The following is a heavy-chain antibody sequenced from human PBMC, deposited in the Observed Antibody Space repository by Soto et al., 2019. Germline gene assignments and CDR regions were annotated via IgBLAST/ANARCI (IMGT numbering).Heavy chain of an antibody. CDR3: ARDNWNYYYYMDV. Sequence: HPGGSLRLSCAASGFTVSSNYMSWVRQASGKGLEWVSVIYSGGSTYYADSVKGRFTISRHNSKNTLYLQMNSLRAEDTAVYYCARDNWNYYYYMDVWGKGTTVTVSS. CDR1: GFTVSSNY. V-gene: IGHV3-53*04. D-gene: IGHD1-1*01. CDR2: IYSGGST. J-gene: IGHJ6*03.